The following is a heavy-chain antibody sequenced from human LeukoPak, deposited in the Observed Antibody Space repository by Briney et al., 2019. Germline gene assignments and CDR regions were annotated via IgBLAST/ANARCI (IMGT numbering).Heavy chain of an antibody. J-gene: IGHJ5*02. CDR3: AKELYGDHVGWFDP. V-gene: IGHV3-23*01. Sequence: GSLRLSCAASGFTFSSYAMSWVRQAPGKGLEWVSAISGSGGSTYYADSVKGRFTTSRDNSKNTLYLQMNGLRAEDTAVYYCAKELYGDHVGWFDPWGQGTLVTVSS. CDR1: GFTFSSYA. D-gene: IGHD4-17*01. CDR2: ISGSGGST.